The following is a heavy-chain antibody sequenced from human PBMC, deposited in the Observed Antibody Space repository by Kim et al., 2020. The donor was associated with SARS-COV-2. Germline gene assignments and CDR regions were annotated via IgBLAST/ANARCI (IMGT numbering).Heavy chain of an antibody. Sequence: SETLSLTCTVSGGSISGYYWSWIRQPPGKGLEWIGYIYYSGRTKYNPSLKSRVTISVDTSKNQFSLKLSSVTAADTAVYYCARDFRSAHWSGFFGHWGQGTLVTVPS. J-gene: IGHJ5*02. V-gene: IGHV4-59*13. CDR2: IYYSGRT. CDR3: ARDFRSAHWSGFFGH. D-gene: IGHD3-3*01. CDR1: GGSISGYY.